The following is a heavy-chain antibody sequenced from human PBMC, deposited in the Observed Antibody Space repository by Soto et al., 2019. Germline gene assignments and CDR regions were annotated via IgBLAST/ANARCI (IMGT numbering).Heavy chain of an antibody. D-gene: IGHD4-4*01. CDR2: IYWDDDK. Sequence: QITLKESGPTLVKPTQTLTLTCTFSGFSLSTNGVGVGWIRQPPGKALEWLGLIYWDDDKHYSPALKSRLAITNDTSKNQVVLTMTHMDPVDTATYYCAHSPRLGYSNYGWFDPWGQGTLVTVSS. V-gene: IGHV2-5*02. CDR1: GFSLSTNGVG. J-gene: IGHJ5*02. CDR3: AHSPRLGYSNYGWFDP.